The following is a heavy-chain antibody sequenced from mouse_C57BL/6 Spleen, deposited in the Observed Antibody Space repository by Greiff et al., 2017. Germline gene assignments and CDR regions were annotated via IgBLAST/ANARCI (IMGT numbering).Heavy chain of an antibody. V-gene: IGHV1-54*01. D-gene: IGHD3-3*01. J-gene: IGHJ3*01. CDR2: FNPGSGDT. Sequence: VQLQQSGAELVRPGTSVKVSCKASGYAFTNYLIEWVKQKHGQGLEWIGVFNPGSGDTNYNEKFKGKATLTVDKSSSTVYMQLSSLTSDDSAVFLCARSEGRFAYWGQGTLVTVSA. CDR3: ARSEGRFAY. CDR1: GYAFTNYL.